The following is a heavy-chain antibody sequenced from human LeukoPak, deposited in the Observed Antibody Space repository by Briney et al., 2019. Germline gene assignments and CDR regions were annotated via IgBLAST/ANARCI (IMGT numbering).Heavy chain of an antibody. Sequence: SETLSLTCTVSGGSIGHFHWSWIRQPPGKGLEWIGSVYYSGGTNYNPSLKSRIAISLDTSKKQFSLRMRSVTAADTAVYYCARSTSGYYSKHYYFYMDVWGKGTTVTVSS. V-gene: IGHV4-59*01. D-gene: IGHD3-22*01. J-gene: IGHJ6*03. CDR2: VYYSGGT. CDR1: GGSIGHFH. CDR3: ARSTSGYYSKHYYFYMDV.